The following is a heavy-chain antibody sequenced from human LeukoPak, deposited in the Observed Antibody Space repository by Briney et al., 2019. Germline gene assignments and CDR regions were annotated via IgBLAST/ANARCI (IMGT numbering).Heavy chain of an antibody. CDR3: ARVHIAADYYFAY. J-gene: IGHJ4*02. Sequence: GGSLRLSCAASGFTFSDYYMSWIRQAPGKGLEWVSCISGSGSTIYYADSVKGRFTISRDNAKNSLYLQMNSLRAEDTAVYYCARVHIAADYYFAYWGQGTLVTVSS. D-gene: IGHD6-13*01. CDR1: GFTFSDYY. CDR2: ISGSGSTI. V-gene: IGHV3-11*01.